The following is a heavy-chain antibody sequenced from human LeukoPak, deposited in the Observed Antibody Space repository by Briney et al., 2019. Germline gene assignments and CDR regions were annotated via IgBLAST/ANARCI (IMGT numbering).Heavy chain of an antibody. CDR2: ISASNGNT. J-gene: IGHJ4*02. D-gene: IGHD1-7*01. CDR1: GYTFTRYG. CDR3: ARDHSNWNYAPDF. V-gene: IGHV1-18*01. Sequence: ASVKVSCKASGYTFTRYGISWVRQAPGQGLQWLGWISASNGNTNYAQKFRDRVTMSTDTSTGTAYLDVRSLTSHDTAVYYCARDHSNWNYAPDFWGQGTLVIVSS.